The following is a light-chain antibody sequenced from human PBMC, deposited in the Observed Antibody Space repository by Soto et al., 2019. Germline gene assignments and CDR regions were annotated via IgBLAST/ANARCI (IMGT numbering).Light chain of an antibody. CDR3: PQYDNSPRT. CDR2: GAS. Sequence: TQSKDRQSLSPGERATLCCRASQSVSNYLAWYQQKPGQAPRLLIYGASNRATGIPDRFSGSGSGTDFTLTISRLEPEDFAVYYCPQYDNSPRTFAGGTKVDIK. CDR1: QSVSNY. J-gene: IGKJ4*01. V-gene: IGKV3-20*01.